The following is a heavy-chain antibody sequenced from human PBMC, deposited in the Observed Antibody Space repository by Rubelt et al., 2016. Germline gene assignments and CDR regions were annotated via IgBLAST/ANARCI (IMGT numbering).Heavy chain of an antibody. CDR3: ARGGMRVKFDY. CDR2: INPNSGGT. V-gene: IGHV1-2*06. Sequence: QVQLVQSGAEVKKPGASVKVSCKASGYTFTGYYIHWVRQAPGQGLEWMGRINPNSGGTNYAQKFQGRVTMTRDTSISTAYMELSSLTADDSAVYYGARGGMRVKFDYWGQGTLVTVSS. J-gene: IGHJ4*02. D-gene: IGHD4-23*01. CDR1: GYTFTGYY.